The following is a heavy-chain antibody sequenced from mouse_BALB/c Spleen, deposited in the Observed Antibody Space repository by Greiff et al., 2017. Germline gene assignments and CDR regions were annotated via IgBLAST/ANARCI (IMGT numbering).Heavy chain of an antibody. J-gene: IGHJ3*01. CDR3: ARVAEGSSGWFAY. CDR1: GFSLSSYG. CDR2: IWGGGST. D-gene: IGHD1-3*01. Sequence: VQRVESGPGLVAPSQSLSITCTASGFSLSSYGVHWVRQPPGKGLEWLGEIWGGGSTNYDSALMYRLSISKDNPKSKVFLKMTSLQTDDTAMYYCARVAEGSSGWFAYWGQGTLVTVSA. V-gene: IGHV2-9*02.